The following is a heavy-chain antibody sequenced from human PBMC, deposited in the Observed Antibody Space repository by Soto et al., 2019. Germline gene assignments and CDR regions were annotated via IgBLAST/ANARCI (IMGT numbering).Heavy chain of an antibody. CDR2: IYYSGST. CDR1: GGSISSGDYY. D-gene: IGHD6-13*01. CDR3: ARAPIAAAGIGIDY. J-gene: IGHJ4*02. Sequence: SETLSLTCTVSGGSISSGDYYWSWIRQPPGKGLEWIGYIYYSGSTYYNPSLKSRVTISVDTSKNQFSLKLSSVTAADTAVYYCARAPIAAAGIGIDYWGQGTLVTVSS. V-gene: IGHV4-30-4*01.